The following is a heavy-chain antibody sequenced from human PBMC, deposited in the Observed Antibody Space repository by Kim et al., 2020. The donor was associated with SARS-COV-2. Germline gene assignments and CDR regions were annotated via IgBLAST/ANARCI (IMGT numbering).Heavy chain of an antibody. CDR2: IYYSGST. Sequence: SETLSLTCTVSGGSISSSSYYWGWIRQPPGKGLEWIGSIYYSGSTYYNPSLKSRVTISVDTSKNQFSLKLSSVTAADTAVYYCARISLSGGWPATIDYWGQGTLVTVSS. V-gene: IGHV4-39*01. CDR3: ARISLSGGWPATIDY. CDR1: GGSISSSSYY. J-gene: IGHJ4*02. D-gene: IGHD2-15*01.